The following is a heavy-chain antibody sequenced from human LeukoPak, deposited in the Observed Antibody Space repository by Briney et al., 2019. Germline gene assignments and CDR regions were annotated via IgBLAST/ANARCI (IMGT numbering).Heavy chain of an antibody. CDR1: EFTFSDYW. V-gene: IGHV3-7*01. Sequence: GGSLRLSCAASEFTFSDYWMTWVRQAPGKGLEWVANVNQVGNNKNYVESVKGRFTISRDNAKNSLYLQMNSLGAEDTAGYYCARILGGGGGGDLWGQGTLVTV. CDR2: VNQVGNNK. CDR3: ARILGGGGGGDL. D-gene: IGHD2-15*01. J-gene: IGHJ4*02.